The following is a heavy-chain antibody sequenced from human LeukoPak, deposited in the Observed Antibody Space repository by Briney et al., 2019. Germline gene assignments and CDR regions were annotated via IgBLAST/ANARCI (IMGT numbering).Heavy chain of an antibody. CDR1: GGSISSNS. J-gene: IGHJ4*02. CDR3: ARIHRYCSGGACYVLDN. Sequence: SETLSLTCNVSGGSISSNSWSWIRQPPGRGLEWIGYVYYSGSTNYNPSFKSRITISVDTSRNQFSLQLSSVTAADTAVYYCARIHRYCSGGACYVLDNWGQGTLVAVSS. V-gene: IGHV4-59*01. CDR2: VYYSGST. D-gene: IGHD2-15*01.